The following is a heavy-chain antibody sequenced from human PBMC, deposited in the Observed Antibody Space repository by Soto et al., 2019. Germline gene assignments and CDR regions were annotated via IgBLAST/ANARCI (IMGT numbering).Heavy chain of an antibody. CDR3: TSPKYVVVSDYGMDV. J-gene: IGHJ6*02. Sequence: EVQLVESGGGLVQPGGSLKLSCAASGFTFSGSAMHWVRQASGKGLEWVGRIRSKANSYATAYAASVKGSFTISRDDSKNTAYLQMNSLKTEDTAVYYCTSPKYVVVSDYGMDVWGQGTTVTVSS. CDR2: IRSKANSYAT. CDR1: GFTFSGSA. V-gene: IGHV3-73*02. D-gene: IGHD2-15*01.